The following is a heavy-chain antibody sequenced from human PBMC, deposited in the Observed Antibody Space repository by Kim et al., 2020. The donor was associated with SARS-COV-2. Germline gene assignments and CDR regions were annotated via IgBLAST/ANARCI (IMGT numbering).Heavy chain of an antibody. Sequence: GGSLRLSCAASGFTFSNAWMSWVRQAPGKGLEWVGRIKSKTDGGTTDYAAPVKGRFTISRDDSKNTLYLQMNSLKTEDTAVYYCTTDRILTGYYRKRKDFWVDYWGQGTLVTVSS. CDR1: GFTFSNAW. CDR2: IKSKTDGGTT. CDR3: TTDRILTGYYRKRKDFWVDY. V-gene: IGHV3-15*01. D-gene: IGHD3-9*01. J-gene: IGHJ4*02.